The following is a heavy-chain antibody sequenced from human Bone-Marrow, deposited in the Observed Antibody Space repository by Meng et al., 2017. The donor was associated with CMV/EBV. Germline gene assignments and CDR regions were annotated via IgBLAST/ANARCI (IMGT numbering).Heavy chain of an antibody. CDR3: ARDPPPYYYGMDV. J-gene: IGHJ6*02. Sequence: GESLKISCAASGFTFSDYYMSWIRQAPGKGLEWVSYISSSGSTIYYADSVKGRFTISRDNAKNSLYLQMNSLRAEDTAVYYCARDPPPYYYGMDVWGQGTTVTVSS. CDR2: ISSSGSTI. CDR1: GFTFSDYY. V-gene: IGHV3-11*01.